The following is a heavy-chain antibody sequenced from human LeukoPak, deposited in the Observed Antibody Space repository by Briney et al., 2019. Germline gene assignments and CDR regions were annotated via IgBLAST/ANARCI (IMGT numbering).Heavy chain of an antibody. D-gene: IGHD2-15*01. CDR2: IYYSGST. V-gene: IGHV4-59*01. CDR3: ARDREYCSGGSCYSGGAWFDP. Sequence: SETLSLTCTVSGGSISSYYWSWIRQPPGKGLEWIGYIYYSGSTNYNPSLKSRVTIPVDTSKNQFSLKLSSVTAADTAVYYCARDREYCSGGSCYSGGAWFDPWGQGTLVTVSS. CDR1: GGSISSYY. J-gene: IGHJ5*02.